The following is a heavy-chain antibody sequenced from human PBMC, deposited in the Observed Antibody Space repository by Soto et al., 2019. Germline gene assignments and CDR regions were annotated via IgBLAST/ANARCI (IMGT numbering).Heavy chain of an antibody. Sequence: CKASGYSFTSYWMGWVRQMPGKGLEYMGIIWPGDSDTRYSPSFQGQVTMSVDKSINTAYLQWRSLKASDTAMYYCATLDCAGGSCFPFDHWGQGSLVTVSS. D-gene: IGHD2-15*01. CDR2: IWPGDSDT. CDR3: ATLDCAGGSCFPFDH. V-gene: IGHV5-51*01. J-gene: IGHJ4*02. CDR1: GYSFTSYW.